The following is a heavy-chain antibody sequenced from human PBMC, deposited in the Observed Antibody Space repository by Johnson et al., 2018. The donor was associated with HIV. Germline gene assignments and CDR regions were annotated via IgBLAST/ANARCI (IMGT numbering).Heavy chain of an antibody. J-gene: IGHJ3*02. V-gene: IGHV3-11*04. CDR2: ISRSGTTI. D-gene: IGHD6-13*01. Sequence: QVQLVESGGGLVKPGGSLRLSCAASGFTFTDYQMSWIRQAPGKGLEWVSYISRSGTTIYYADSVKGRFTISRDNSKNTLYLQMNSLRAEDTAVYYCARVEGGSSSNAFDIWGQGTMVTVSS. CDR1: GFTFTDYQ. CDR3: ARVEGGSSSNAFDI.